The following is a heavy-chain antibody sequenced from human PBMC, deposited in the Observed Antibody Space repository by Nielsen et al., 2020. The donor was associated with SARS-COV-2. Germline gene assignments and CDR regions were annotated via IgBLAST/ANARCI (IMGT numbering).Heavy chain of an antibody. V-gene: IGHV4-34*01. J-gene: IGHJ3*02. CDR2: INHSGST. CDR3: ARGTLWAFDI. Sequence: SQTLSLTCAVYGGSFSGYYWSWIRQPPGKGLEWIGEINHSGSTNYNPSLKSRVTISVDTSKNQFSLKLSSVTAADTAVYYCARGTLWAFDIWGQGTMVTVSS. CDR1: GGSFSGYY. D-gene: IGHD2/OR15-2a*01.